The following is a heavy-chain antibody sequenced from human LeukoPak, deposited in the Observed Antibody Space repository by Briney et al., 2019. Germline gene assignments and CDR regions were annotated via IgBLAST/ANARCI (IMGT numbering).Heavy chain of an antibody. V-gene: IGHV3-48*01. CDR2: ISSSSSTI. CDR3: ARGTPRVKFYYYDSSGYTHDHFDY. Sequence: PGGSLRLSCAASGFTSSSYSMNWVRQAPGKGLEWVSYISSSSSTIYYADSVKGRFTISRDNAKNSLYLQMNSLRAEGTAVYYCARGTPRVKFYYYDSSGYTHDHFDYWGQGTLVTVSS. J-gene: IGHJ4*02. D-gene: IGHD3-22*01. CDR1: GFTSSSYS.